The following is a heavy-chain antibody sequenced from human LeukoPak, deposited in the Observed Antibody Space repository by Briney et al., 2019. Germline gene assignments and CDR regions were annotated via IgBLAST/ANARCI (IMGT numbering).Heavy chain of an antibody. V-gene: IGHV1-2*06. Sequence: ASVKVSCKXSGYTFTGYYMHWVRQAPGQGLEWMGRINPNSGGTNYAQKFQGRVTMTRDTSISTAYMELSRLRSDDTAVYYCARARAGTNNFDYWGQGTLVTVSS. J-gene: IGHJ4*02. CDR1: GYTFTGYY. D-gene: IGHD6-19*01. CDR3: ARARAGTNNFDY. CDR2: INPNSGGT.